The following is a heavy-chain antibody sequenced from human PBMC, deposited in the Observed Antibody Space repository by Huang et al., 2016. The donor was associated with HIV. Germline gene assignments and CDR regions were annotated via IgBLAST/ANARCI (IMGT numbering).Heavy chain of an antibody. CDR1: GYTLTELS. CDR2: FAPGHGET. Sequence: QVQLVQSGAEVKKPGASVKVSCKVSGYTLTELSIPWVRQAPGKGLGWMGGFAPGHGETIYAQNFQGRVTMTEDTSTDTAYMELHSLRPEDTAVYYWAAGYDTYYDIWGQGTMVIASS. V-gene: IGHV1-24*01. J-gene: IGHJ3*02. CDR3: AAGYDTYYDI. D-gene: IGHD2-21*01.